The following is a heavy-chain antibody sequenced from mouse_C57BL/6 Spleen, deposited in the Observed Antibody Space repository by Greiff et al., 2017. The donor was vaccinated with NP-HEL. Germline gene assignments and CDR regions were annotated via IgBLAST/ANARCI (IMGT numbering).Heavy chain of an antibody. CDR1: GYSITSGYY. J-gene: IGHJ4*01. D-gene: IGHD1-1*01. V-gene: IGHV3-6*01. CDR2: ISYDGSN. Sequence: EVQLQESGPGLVKPSQSLSLTCSVTGYSITSGYYWNWIRQFPGNKLEWMGYISYDGSNNYNPSLKNRISITRDTSKNQFFLKLNSVTTEDTATYYCARVDYGSSLYYAMDYWGQGTSVTVSS. CDR3: ARVDYGSSLYYAMDY.